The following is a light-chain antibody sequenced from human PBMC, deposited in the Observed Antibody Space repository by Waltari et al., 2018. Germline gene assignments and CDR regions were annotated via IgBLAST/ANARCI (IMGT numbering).Light chain of an antibody. J-gene: IGLJ3*02. Sequence: QSALTQPASLSGSPGQSITISCTGTSSDVGGYTYVSWYQHHPGKAPKLMIFDVSKRPSGVSNRVSGSKSGNTASLTISGLQAEDEADYYCCSYAGSRSWVFGGGTKLTVL. CDR1: SSDVGGYTY. V-gene: IGLV2-23*02. CDR3: CSYAGSRSWV. CDR2: DVS.